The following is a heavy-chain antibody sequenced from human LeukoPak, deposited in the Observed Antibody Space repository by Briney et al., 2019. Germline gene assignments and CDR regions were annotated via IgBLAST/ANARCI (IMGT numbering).Heavy chain of an antibody. CDR2: ISGSGGST. CDR3: AKDPGVRYAYYYGSRSSNWFDP. V-gene: IGHV3-23*01. Sequence: GGSLRLSCAASGFTFSSYAMSWVRQAPGKGLEWVSAISGSGGSTYYADSVKGRFTISRDNSKNTLYLQMNSLRAEDTAVYYCAKDPGVRYAYYYGSRSSNWFDPWGQGTLVTASS. J-gene: IGHJ5*02. D-gene: IGHD3-10*01. CDR1: GFTFSSYA.